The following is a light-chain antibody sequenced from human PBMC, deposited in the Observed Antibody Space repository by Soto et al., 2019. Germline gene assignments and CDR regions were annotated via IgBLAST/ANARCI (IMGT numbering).Light chain of an antibody. CDR2: EVS. CDR1: SSDVGGYNY. V-gene: IGLV2-14*01. Sequence: QSALTQPASVSGSPGQSITISCTGTSSDVGGYNYVSWYQQHPGKAPKLMIYEVSNRPSGVSNRFSGSKSGNTASLTISGLQAEDEADYYCSSCGDNNIYVFGTGTKVTVL. CDR3: SSCGDNNIYV. J-gene: IGLJ1*01.